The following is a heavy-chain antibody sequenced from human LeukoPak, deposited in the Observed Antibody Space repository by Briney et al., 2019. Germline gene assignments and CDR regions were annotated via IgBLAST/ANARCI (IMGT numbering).Heavy chain of an antibody. CDR1: GYSFTSYW. V-gene: IGHV5-51*01. CDR3: ARVITMVRGAIILYNWFDP. Sequence: GESLKISCKGSGYSFTSYWIGWVRQMPGKGLEWMGIIYPGDSDTRYSPSFQGQVTISADKSISTAYLQWSSLKASDTAMYYCARVITMVRGAIILYNWFDPWGQGTLVTVSS. D-gene: IGHD3-10*01. J-gene: IGHJ5*02. CDR2: IYPGDSDT.